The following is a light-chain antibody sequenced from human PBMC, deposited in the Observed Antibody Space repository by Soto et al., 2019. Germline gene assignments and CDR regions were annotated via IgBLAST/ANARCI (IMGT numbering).Light chain of an antibody. CDR1: NIGSKT. CDR2: YDS. V-gene: IGLV3-21*04. J-gene: IGLJ2*01. CDR3: HVWDTTDDHPL. Sequence: SSELTQPPSVSVAPGETARLTCGGKNIGSKTVHWYQQKTGQAPVLVIYYDSDRPSGIPERFSGSNSGNTATLTVSRVAAGDEADYYCHVWDTTDDHPLFGGGTKLTVL.